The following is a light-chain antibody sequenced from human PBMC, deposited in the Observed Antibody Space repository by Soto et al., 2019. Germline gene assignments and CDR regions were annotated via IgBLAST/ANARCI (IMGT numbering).Light chain of an antibody. CDR1: QSVRSTY. Sequence: ETVLTQSPGTLSLSPGESATLSCRASQSVRSTYLAWYQQKPGQAPRLLVYAASTRATGIPDRFSGSGSGTDFTLTINRLEPEDFAVYYCQQYGSSPRSFGQGTKVDIK. CDR2: AAS. J-gene: IGKJ1*01. V-gene: IGKV3-20*01. CDR3: QQYGSSPRS.